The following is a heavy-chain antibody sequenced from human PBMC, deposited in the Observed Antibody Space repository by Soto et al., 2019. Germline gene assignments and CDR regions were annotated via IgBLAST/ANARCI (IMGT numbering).Heavy chain of an antibody. CDR1: GFTFSSYA. J-gene: IGHJ6*02. Sequence: PGGSLRLSCAASGFTFSSYAMHWVRQAPGKGLEWVAVISYDGSNKYYADSVKGRFTISRDNSKNTLYLQMNSLRAEDTAVYYCARDYDFWSANSRVGYYYGMDVWGQGTTVTVSS. CDR3: ARDYDFWSANSRVGYYYGMDV. D-gene: IGHD3-3*01. CDR2: ISYDGSNK. V-gene: IGHV3-30-3*01.